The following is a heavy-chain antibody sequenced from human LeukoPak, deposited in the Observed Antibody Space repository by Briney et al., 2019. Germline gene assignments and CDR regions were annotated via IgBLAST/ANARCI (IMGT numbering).Heavy chain of an antibody. J-gene: IGHJ4*02. CDR2: IYYSGST. CDR1: GGSISSYY. Sequence: SETLSLTCTVSGGSISSYYWSWIRQPPGKGLEWIGYIYYSGSTNYNPSLKSRVTISVDTSKNQFSLKLSSVTAADTAVYYCARDMEPAAAGTLDYWGQGTLVTVSS. D-gene: IGHD6-13*01. CDR3: ARDMEPAAAGTLDY. V-gene: IGHV4-59*12.